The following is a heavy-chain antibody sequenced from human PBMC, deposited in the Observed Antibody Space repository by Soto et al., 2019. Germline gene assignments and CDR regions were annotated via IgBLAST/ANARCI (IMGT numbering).Heavy chain of an antibody. CDR1: GGTFSSYA. J-gene: IGHJ4*02. V-gene: IGHV1-69*06. Sequence: RASVKVSCKASGGTFSSYAISWVRQAPGQGLEWMGGIIPIFGTANYAQKFQGRVTITADKSTSTAYMELSSLRSEDTAVYYCAREGAARSYFDYWGQGTLVTVSS. CDR3: AREGAARSYFDY. D-gene: IGHD6-6*01. CDR2: IIPIFGTA.